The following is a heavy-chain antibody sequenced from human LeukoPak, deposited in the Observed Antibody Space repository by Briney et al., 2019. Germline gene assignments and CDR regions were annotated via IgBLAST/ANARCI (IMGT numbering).Heavy chain of an antibody. D-gene: IGHD3-22*01. CDR2: INGGNGNT. CDR3: ARDYYDSSGYYYREYYYYYGMDV. Sequence: ASVKVSCKASGYTFSSYAMHWVRQAPGQRLEWMGWINGGNGNTKYSQKFQGRVTMTRDTSTSTVYMELSSLRSEDTAVYYCARDYYDSSGYYYREYYYYYGMDVWGQGTTVTVSS. J-gene: IGHJ6*02. CDR1: GYTFSSYA. V-gene: IGHV1-3*01.